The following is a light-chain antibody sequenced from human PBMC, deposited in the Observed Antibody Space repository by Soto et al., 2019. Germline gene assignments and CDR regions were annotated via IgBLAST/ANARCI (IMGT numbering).Light chain of an antibody. CDR3: SSYSDINTLL. J-gene: IGLJ2*01. Sequence: QSALTQPPSASGSPGQSVTVSCTGTSSDIGRYNYVSWYQQHPGKVPKLIIYEVSKRPSGVPDRFSGSKSGNTASLTVSGLQAEDEADYYCSSYSDINTLLFGGGTKLTVL. V-gene: IGLV2-8*01. CDR2: EVS. CDR1: SSDIGRYNY.